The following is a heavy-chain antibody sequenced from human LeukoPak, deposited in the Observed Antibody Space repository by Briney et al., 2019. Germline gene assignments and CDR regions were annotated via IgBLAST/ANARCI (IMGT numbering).Heavy chain of an antibody. V-gene: IGHV1-3*01. CDR2: INAGNGNT. J-gene: IGHJ6*02. CDR1: GYTFTSYA. D-gene: IGHD3-16*01. CDR3: ARAYYQPYYYYYGMDV. Sequence: ASVKVSCKASGYTFTSYAMHWVRQAPGQRLEWMGWINAGNGNTKYSQKFQGRVTITADESTSTAYMELSSLRSEDTAVYYCARAYYQPYYYYYGMDVWGQGTTVTVSS.